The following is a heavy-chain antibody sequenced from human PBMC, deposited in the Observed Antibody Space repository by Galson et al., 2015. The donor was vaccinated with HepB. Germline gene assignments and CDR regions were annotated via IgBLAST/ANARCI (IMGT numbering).Heavy chain of an antibody. V-gene: IGHV3-49*03. Sequence: SLRLSCAASGFTFGDYAMSWFRQAPGKGLEWVGFIRSKAYGGTTEYAASVKGRFTISRDDSKSIAYLQMNSLKTEDTAVYYCTRDRGDYGGNFLYYFDYWGQGTLVTVSS. D-gene: IGHD4-23*01. J-gene: IGHJ4*02. CDR3: TRDRGDYGGNFLYYFDY. CDR1: GFTFGDYA. CDR2: IRSKAYGGTT.